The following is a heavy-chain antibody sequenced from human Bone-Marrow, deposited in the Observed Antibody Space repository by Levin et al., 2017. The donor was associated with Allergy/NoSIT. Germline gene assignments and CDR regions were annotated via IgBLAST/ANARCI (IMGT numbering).Heavy chain of an antibody. J-gene: IGHJ3*02. V-gene: IGHV3-9*01. D-gene: IGHD6-19*01. CDR1: GFTFDDYA. CDR2: ISWNSGSI. Sequence: GGSLRLSCAASGFTFDDYAMHWVRQAPGKGLEWVSGISWNSGSIGYADSVKGRFTISRDNAKNSLYLQMNSLRAEDTALYYCAKDEEVGAVAVPLGAFDIWGQGTMVTVSS. CDR3: AKDEEVGAVAVPLGAFDI.